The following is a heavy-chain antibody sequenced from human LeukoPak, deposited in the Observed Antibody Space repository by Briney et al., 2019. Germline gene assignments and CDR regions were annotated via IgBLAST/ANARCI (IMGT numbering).Heavy chain of an antibody. V-gene: IGHV3-48*04. D-gene: IGHD2-2*01. J-gene: IGHJ4*02. CDR3: VGTQLPADR. Sequence: GGSLRLSCAASGFTFSSYSMNWVRQAPGKGLEWVSYISSSSTIYYADSVKGRFTISRDNAKNSLYLQMNSLRAEDTAVYYCVGTQLPADRWGQGTLVTVSS. CDR2: ISSSSTI. CDR1: GFTFSSYS.